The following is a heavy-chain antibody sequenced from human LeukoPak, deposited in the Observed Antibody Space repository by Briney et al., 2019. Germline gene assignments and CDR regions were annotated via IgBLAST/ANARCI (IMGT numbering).Heavy chain of an antibody. J-gene: IGHJ4*02. CDR1: GLTFSTYA. Sequence: GGSLRLSCAASGLTFSTYAMSWVRQAPGKGLEWVSAISGSGSGTYYAHSVRGRFTISRDNYKSMLYLQMNSLRAEDTAVYYCANGGRDPIDYWGRGTLVTVSS. CDR2: ISGSGSGT. CDR3: ANGGRDPIDY. V-gene: IGHV3-23*01. D-gene: IGHD3-3*01.